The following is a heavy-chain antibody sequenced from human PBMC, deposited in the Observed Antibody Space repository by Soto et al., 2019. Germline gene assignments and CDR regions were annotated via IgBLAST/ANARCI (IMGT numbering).Heavy chain of an antibody. V-gene: IGHV3-7*04. CDR3: VREGWSTGRYYFDY. Sequence: EVQLVESGGGMVQPGGSLRLSCATSGISFSSYWMSWVRQAPGKGLEWVANIKQDGGEKYYVDSVKGRFTISRDNAKTSLYLQMSSLRVEDTAVYYCVREGWSTGRYYFDYWGQGTLVTVSS. CDR1: GISFSSYW. D-gene: IGHD6-19*01. CDR2: IKQDGGEK. J-gene: IGHJ4*02.